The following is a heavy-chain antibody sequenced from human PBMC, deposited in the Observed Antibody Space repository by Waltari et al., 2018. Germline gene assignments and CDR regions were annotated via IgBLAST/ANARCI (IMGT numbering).Heavy chain of an antibody. J-gene: IGHJ4*02. V-gene: IGHV3-23*01. CDR3: AKCTQYGGSCTDY. D-gene: IGHD2-15*01. Sequence: VKGRFTISRDNSKNTLYLQMNSLRAEDTAVYYCAKCTQYGGSCTDYWGQGTLVTVSS.